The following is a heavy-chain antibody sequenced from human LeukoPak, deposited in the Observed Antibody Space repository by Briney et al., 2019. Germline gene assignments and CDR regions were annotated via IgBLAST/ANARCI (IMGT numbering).Heavy chain of an antibody. V-gene: IGHV1-8*01. CDR1: GYTFTSYD. CDR2: MNPNSGNT. D-gene: IGHD6-13*01. Sequence: WASVKVSCKASGYTFTSYDINWVRQATGQGLEWMGWMNPNSGNTGYAQKFQGRVTMTRNTSISTAYMELSSLRSEDTAVYYCARSWGEEYYYYGMDVWGQGTTVTVSS. J-gene: IGHJ6*02. CDR3: ARSWGEEYYYYGMDV.